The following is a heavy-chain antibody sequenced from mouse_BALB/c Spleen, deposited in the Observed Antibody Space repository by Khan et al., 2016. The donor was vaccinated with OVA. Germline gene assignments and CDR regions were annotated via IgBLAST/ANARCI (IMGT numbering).Heavy chain of an antibody. J-gene: IGHJ3*01. CDR3: ASHLTESFAY. Sequence: EVQLQESGGDLVKPGGSLKLSCAASGYTFSSYSMSWVRQTPDKRLEWVATISSGGDYTSYPDSVKGRFTISRDNSRNTLYLQMSSLKSEDTAMYYCASHLTESFAYWGQGTLVTVSA. V-gene: IGHV5-6*01. CDR2: ISSGGDYT. D-gene: IGHD4-1*01. CDR1: GYTFSSYS.